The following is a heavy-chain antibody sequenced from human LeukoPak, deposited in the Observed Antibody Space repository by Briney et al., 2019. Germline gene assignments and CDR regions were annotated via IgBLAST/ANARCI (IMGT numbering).Heavy chain of an antibody. J-gene: IGHJ4*02. CDR3: ATCYYFGAGSYGYLDY. V-gene: IGHV3-53*01. CDR2: IYSSGDA. D-gene: IGHD3-10*01. CDR1: GFTVSSKY. Sequence: GGSLRLSCAASGFTVSSKYMSWVRQTPGKGLQWVALIYSSGDAYTPDSVKGRFTISRDDSENTLYLQMDSLRAEDTAVYYCATCYYFGAGSYGYLDYWGQGTLVTVSS.